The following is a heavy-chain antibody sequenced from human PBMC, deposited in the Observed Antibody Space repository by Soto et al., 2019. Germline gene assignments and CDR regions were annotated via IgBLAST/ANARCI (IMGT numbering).Heavy chain of an antibody. CDR2: ISGSGGST. J-gene: IGHJ5*02. D-gene: IGHD3-10*01. CDR3: AKSQSQGLFYYGIGTGYNPDWFDP. Sequence: SGGSLRLSCAASGFTFSSYAMSWVRQAPGKGLEWVSAISGSGGSTYYADSVKGRFTISRDNSKNTLYLQMNSLRAEDTAVYYCAKSQSQGLFYYGIGTGYNPDWFDPWGQGTPVTVSS. CDR1: GFTFSSYA. V-gene: IGHV3-23*01.